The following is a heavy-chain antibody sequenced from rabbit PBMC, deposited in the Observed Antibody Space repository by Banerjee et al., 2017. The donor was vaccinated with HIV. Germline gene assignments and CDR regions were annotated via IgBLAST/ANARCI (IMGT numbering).Heavy chain of an antibody. CDR1: GFSFSSGYW. CDR2: IGAGSGAT. V-gene: IGHV1S45*01. D-gene: IGHD3-1*01. CDR3: ARGSADGAGSNL. Sequence: QEQLEESGGDLVKPEGSLTLTCTASGFSFSSGYWICWVRQAPGKGLEWIGCIGAGSGATYYASWAKGRFTISKTSSTTVALQMTSLTAADTATYFCARGSADGAGSNLWGQGTLVTVS. J-gene: IGHJ4*01.